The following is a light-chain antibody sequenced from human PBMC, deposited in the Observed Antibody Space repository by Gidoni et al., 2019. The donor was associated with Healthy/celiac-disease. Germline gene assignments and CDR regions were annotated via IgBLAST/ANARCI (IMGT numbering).Light chain of an antibody. CDR3: QQRSNWPS. CDR2: DAS. J-gene: IGKJ4*01. V-gene: IGKV3-11*01. Sequence: EVLLTQSPATLSLSPGERATLSCRASQSVKSYLAWYQQKPGQAPRLLIYDASNRATGIPARFSGSGSGTDFTLTISSLEPEDFAVYYCQQRSNWPSFGGGTKVEIK. CDR1: QSVKSY.